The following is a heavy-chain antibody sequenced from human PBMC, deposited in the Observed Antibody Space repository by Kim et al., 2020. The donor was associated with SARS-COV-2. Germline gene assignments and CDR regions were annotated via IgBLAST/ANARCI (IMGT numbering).Heavy chain of an antibody. CDR2: ISSSGSTI. CDR3: ARDKSFGYDYVWGSFYDY. D-gene: IGHD3-16*01. CDR1: GFTFSDYY. V-gene: IGHV3-11*01. J-gene: IGHJ4*02. Sequence: GGSLRLSCAASGFTFSDYYMSWIRQAPGKGLEWVSYISSSGSTIYYADSVKGRFTISRDNAKNSLYLQMNSLRAEDTAVYYCARDKSFGYDYVWGSFYDYWGQGTLVTVSS.